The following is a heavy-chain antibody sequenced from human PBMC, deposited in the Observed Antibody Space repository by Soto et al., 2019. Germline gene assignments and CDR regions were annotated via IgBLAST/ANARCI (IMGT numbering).Heavy chain of an antibody. J-gene: IGHJ4*02. Sequence: EVQLVESGGGLVQPGGSLRLSRAASGFTFSSYEMNWVRQAPGKGLEWVSYISSGGSTIYYADSVRGRFTISRDNAKNSLYLQMNSLRAEDTAVYYCARDDSGYPSYFHYWGQGTLVTVSS. V-gene: IGHV3-48*03. CDR2: ISSGGSTI. D-gene: IGHD3-16*02. CDR1: GFTFSSYE. CDR3: ARDDSGYPSYFHY.